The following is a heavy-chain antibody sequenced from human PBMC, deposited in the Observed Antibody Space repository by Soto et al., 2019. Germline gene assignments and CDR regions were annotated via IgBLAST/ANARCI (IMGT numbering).Heavy chain of an antibody. J-gene: IGHJ4*02. D-gene: IGHD3-9*01. CDR1: GFSFSSYS. Sequence: EVQVVESGGGLVQPGGSLRLSRVASGFSFSSYSMVWVRQAPGKGLEWISYIFVTSTPIYYADSVKGRFTVSRDNTQNSLFQLMNSLRAEDTAIYYCARDADWAFGYWGQGTLVTVPS. CDR3: ARDADWAFGY. V-gene: IGHV3-48*04. CDR2: IFVTSTPI.